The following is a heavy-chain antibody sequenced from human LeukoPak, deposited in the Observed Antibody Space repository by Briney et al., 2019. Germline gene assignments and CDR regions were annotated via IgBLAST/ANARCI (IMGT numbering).Heavy chain of an antibody. CDR2: IYYSGST. D-gene: IGHD2-15*01. J-gene: IGHJ4*02. Sequence: SETLSLTCTVSDGSISSSSYYWGWIRQPPGKGLEWIGSIYYSGSTYYNPSLKSRVTISVDTSKNQFSLKLSSVTAADTAVYYCARDLANCSGGSCSDYWGQGTLVTVSS. CDR1: DGSISSSSYY. V-gene: IGHV4-39*02. CDR3: ARDLANCSGGSCSDY.